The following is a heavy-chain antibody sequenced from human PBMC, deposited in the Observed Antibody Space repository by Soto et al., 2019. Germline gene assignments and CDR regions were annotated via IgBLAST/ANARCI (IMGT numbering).Heavy chain of an antibody. CDR2: IYYSGST. Sequence: SETLSLTCTVSGGSISSYYWSWIRQPPGKGLEWIGYIYYSGSTNYNPSLKRRVTISVDTSKNQFSLKLSSVTAADQAVYYCARGPNYYDSSGYPPDYWGQGTLVTVSS. CDR3: ARGPNYYDSSGYPPDY. D-gene: IGHD3-22*01. CDR1: GGSISSYY. J-gene: IGHJ4*02. V-gene: IGHV4-59*08.